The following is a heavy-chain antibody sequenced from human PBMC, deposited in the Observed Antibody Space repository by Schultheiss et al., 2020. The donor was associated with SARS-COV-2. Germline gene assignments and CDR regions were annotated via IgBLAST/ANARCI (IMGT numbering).Heavy chain of an antibody. Sequence: SETLSLTCAVYGGSFSGYYWSWIRQPPGKGLEWIGEINHSGSTNYNPSLKSRVTISVDTSKNQFSLKLSSVTAADTAVYYCARARYSYGREFYYYYYGMDVWGQGTTVTVSS. CDR2: INHSGST. CDR3: ARARYSYGREFYYYYYGMDV. CDR1: GGSFSGYY. D-gene: IGHD5-18*01. V-gene: IGHV4-34*01. J-gene: IGHJ6*02.